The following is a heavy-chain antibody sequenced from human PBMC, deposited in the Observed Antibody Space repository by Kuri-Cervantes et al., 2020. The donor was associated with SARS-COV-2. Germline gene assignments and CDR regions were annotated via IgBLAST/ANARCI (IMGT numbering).Heavy chain of an antibody. Sequence: GESLKISCAASGFTFSSYGMHWVRQAPGKGLEWVAVISYDGSNKYYADSVKGRFTISRDNSKNTLYLQMNSLRAEDTAVYYCAKGGGPGSYLPLDYWGQGTLVTVSS. CDR2: ISYDGSNK. D-gene: IGHD1-26*01. J-gene: IGHJ4*02. V-gene: IGHV3-30*18. CDR1: GFTFSSYG. CDR3: AKGGGPGSYLPLDY.